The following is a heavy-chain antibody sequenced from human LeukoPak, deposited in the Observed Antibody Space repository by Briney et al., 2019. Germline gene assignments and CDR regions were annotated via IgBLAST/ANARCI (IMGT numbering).Heavy chain of an antibody. D-gene: IGHD6-19*01. CDR1: GFTFSSYE. Sequence: GSLRLSCAASGFTFSSYETNWVRQAPGKGLEWVSYISSSGSTIYYADSVKGRFTISRDNAKNSLYLQMNSLRAEDTAVYYCARDGSGWYVFDYWGQGTLVTVSS. V-gene: IGHV3-48*03. CDR2: ISSSGSTI. CDR3: ARDGSGWYVFDY. J-gene: IGHJ4*02.